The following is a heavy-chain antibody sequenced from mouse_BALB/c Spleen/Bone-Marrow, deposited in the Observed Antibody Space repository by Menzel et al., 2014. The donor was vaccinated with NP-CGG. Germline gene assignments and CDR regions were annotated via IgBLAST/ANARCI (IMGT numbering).Heavy chain of an antibody. CDR3: DSNMDYCYGYLAY. CDR1: GFSLTSYG. Sequence: QVQLKQSGPGLVQPSQCLSISCTVSGFSLTSYGLHWVRQSPGKGLEWLGVIWSGGSTDYNAAIISRLCTIKDNAKSQVYFRMNSLQAKDTAIYYYDSNMDYCYGYLAYWGQGTLVTVSA. V-gene: IGHV2-4-1*01. CDR2: IWSGGST. D-gene: IGHD1-2*01. J-gene: IGHJ3*01.